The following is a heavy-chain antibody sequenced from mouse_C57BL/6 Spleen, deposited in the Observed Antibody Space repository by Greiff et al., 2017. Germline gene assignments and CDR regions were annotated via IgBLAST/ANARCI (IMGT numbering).Heavy chain of an antibody. Sequence: QVQLQQPGAELVKPGASVKMSCKASSYTFTSYWITWVKQRPGQGLEWIGDIYPGSGSTNYNEKFKSKATLTVDTSSSTAYMQLSSLTSEDSAVYYCARGITTVQLGAYWGQGTLVTVSA. CDR3: ARGITTVQLGAY. D-gene: IGHD1-1*01. J-gene: IGHJ3*01. CDR2: IYPGSGST. V-gene: IGHV1-55*01. CDR1: SYTFTSYW.